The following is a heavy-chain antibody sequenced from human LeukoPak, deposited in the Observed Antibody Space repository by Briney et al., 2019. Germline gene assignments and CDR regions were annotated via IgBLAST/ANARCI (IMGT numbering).Heavy chain of an antibody. D-gene: IGHD2-2*01. CDR3: ATSRGGTSFDY. CDR1: GYTFTDYY. CDR2: MNPNSGGT. Sequence: ASVKVSCKASGYTFTDYYVHWVRQAPGQGLEWMGWMNPNSGGTNYAQRFQGRVTMTRDTSISTAYMELTRLRFDDTAVFYCATSRGGTSFDYWGQGTLVTVYS. V-gene: IGHV1-2*02. J-gene: IGHJ4*02.